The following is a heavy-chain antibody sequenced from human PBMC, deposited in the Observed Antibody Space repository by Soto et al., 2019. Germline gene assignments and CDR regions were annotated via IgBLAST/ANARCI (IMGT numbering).Heavy chain of an antibody. CDR3: ARGRYHHSDYVVYYYYMDF. D-gene: IGHD4-4*01. J-gene: IGHJ6*03. CDR2: INAGNGNT. V-gene: IGHV1-3*01. Sequence: ASVTVSCKASGYSLTTYAMHWVRQAPGQRLEWMGWINAGNGNTKYSQKLQGRVTVTRDTSASTAYMELSSLTSEDTAVYYWARGRYHHSDYVVYYYYMDFWGKGTTVTVS. CDR1: GYSLTTYA.